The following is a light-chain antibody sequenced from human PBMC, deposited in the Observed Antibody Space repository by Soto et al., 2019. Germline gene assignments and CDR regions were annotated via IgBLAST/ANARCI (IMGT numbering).Light chain of an antibody. V-gene: IGKV1-9*01. CDR3: QQLNSYPRT. CDR2: AAS. Sequence: DIQLTQSPSFLSASVGVRVTITCRASQGISSYLAWYQQKPGKAPKPLIYAASTLQSGVPSRFSGSGSGTEFTLTISSLQPEDFATYYCQQLNSYPRTFGQGTRLEIK. J-gene: IGKJ5*01. CDR1: QGISSY.